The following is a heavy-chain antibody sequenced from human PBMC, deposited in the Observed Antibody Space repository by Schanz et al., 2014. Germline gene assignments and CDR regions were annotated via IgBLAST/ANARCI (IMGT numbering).Heavy chain of an antibody. J-gene: IGHJ3*02. Sequence: EVQLVQSGGGLVQPGGSLRLSCAASGFTFSSHWMHWVRQDPGKGLVWVARINSVGSNTDYAYSVTGRFTISRDNAKNTLYLQMNSLRAEDTAVYFCAKGRFGELSAFDIWGQGTMVTVSS. CDR3: AKGRFGELSAFDI. D-gene: IGHD3-10*01. V-gene: IGHV3-74*01. CDR1: GFTFSSHW. CDR2: INSVGSNT.